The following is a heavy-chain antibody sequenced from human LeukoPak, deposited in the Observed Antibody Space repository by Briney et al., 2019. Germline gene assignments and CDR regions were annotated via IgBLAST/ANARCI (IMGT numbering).Heavy chain of an antibody. V-gene: IGHV4-39*01. CDR1: GGSISSSSYY. CDR2: IYYSGST. CDR3: ARHEESAAAAMYYYYYMDV. D-gene: IGHD6-13*01. Sequence: PSETLSLTRTVSGGSISSSSYYWGWIRQPPGKGLEWIGSIYYSGSTYYNPSLKSRVTISVDTSKNQFSLKLSSVTAADTAVYYCARHEESAAAAMYYYYYMDVWGKGTTVTVSS. J-gene: IGHJ6*03.